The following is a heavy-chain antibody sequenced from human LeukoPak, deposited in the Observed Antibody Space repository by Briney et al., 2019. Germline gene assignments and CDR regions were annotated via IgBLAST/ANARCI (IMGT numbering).Heavy chain of an antibody. CDR1: GYTFTGYD. J-gene: IGHJ4*02. Sequence: ASVRVSCKASGYTFTGYDDNWVRQATGQGLEWMGWMNPNTGDTGYARKFQGRVTMTRNSSIDTAYMELSGLRSEDTAVYYCTRGSLSGSSRDYWGQGTLLTVSS. CDR3: TRGSLSGSSRDY. V-gene: IGHV1-8*01. D-gene: IGHD1-26*01. CDR2: MNPNTGDT.